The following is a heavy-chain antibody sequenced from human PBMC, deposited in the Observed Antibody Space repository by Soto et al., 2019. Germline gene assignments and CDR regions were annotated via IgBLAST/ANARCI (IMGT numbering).Heavy chain of an antibody. CDR1: RFTFSGYW. J-gene: IGHJ3*02. CDR2: IKEDGSEK. CDR3: ARGARI. Sequence: EVQLVESGGDLVEPGGSLRLSCADSRFTFSGYWMYWVRQAPGKGLYWVANIKEDGSEKNYVDSVRGRFTISRDNAKNSLYLQMISLRAEDTAVYYCARGARIWGQGTMVTVS. V-gene: IGHV3-7*01.